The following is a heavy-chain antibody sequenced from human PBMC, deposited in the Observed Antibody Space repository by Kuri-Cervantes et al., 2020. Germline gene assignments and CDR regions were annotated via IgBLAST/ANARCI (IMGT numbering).Heavy chain of an antibody. CDR2: ISYDGSNK. CDR1: GFTFSSYA. CDR3: ARDLGRGYGMDV. D-gene: IGHD3-10*01. J-gene: IGHJ6*02. Sequence: LSLTCAASGFTFSSYAMHWVRQAPGKGLEWVAVISYDGSNKYYADSVKGRFTISRDNSKNTLYLQMNSLRAEDTAVYYCARDLGRGYGMDVWGQGTTVTVSS. V-gene: IGHV3-30-3*01.